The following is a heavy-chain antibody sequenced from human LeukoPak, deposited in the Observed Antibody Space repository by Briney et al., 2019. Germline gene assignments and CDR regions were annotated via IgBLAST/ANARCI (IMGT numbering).Heavy chain of an antibody. CDR1: GFTFSGYA. Sequence: PGGSLRLSCAASGFTFSGYAMSGVRQAPGKGLEWVSAISGSGGSTNYYDSVKGRFTISIDNYKNTLYLQMNSMRAEDTAVYYCAKDRSSKHYYYYYYMDVWDKGPAVTVSS. V-gene: IGHV3-23*01. CDR2: ISGSGGST. D-gene: IGHD2-2*01. J-gene: IGHJ6*03. CDR3: AKDRSSKHYYYYYYMDV.